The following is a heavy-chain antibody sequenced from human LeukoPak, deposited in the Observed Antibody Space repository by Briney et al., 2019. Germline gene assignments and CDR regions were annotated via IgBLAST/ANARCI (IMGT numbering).Heavy chain of an antibody. CDR1: GFTFSSYA. V-gene: IGHV3-66*01. J-gene: IGHJ4*02. D-gene: IGHD3-22*01. CDR2: IYSGGST. CDR3: AREGPYYYDPLPDY. Sequence: GGSLRLSCAASGFTFSSYAMSGLRQAPGKGLEGVSVIYSGGSTYYAASVKGRSTISRDNSKNTLYLQMNSLTAEDTAVYYCAREGPYYYDPLPDYWGQGTLVTVSS.